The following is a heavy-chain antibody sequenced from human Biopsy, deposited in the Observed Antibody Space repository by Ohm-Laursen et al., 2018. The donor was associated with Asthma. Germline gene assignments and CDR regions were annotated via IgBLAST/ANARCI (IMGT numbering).Heavy chain of an antibody. CDR1: GGSISSGGYY. V-gene: IGHV4-31*03. CDR3: ARGPPVDRED. J-gene: IGHJ4*02. D-gene: IGHD5-24*01. Sequence: SQTLSLTCTVSGGSISSGGYYWSWIRQHPGKGLEWIGYIYYSGGTYYNPTLKSRVTISVDTSKNQFSLKLSSVTAADTAVYYCARGPPVDREDWGQGTLVTVSS. CDR2: IYYSGGT.